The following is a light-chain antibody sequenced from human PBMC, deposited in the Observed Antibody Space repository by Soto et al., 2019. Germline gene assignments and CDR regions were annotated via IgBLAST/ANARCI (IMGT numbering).Light chain of an antibody. J-gene: IGLJ1*01. Sequence: QSALTQPASVSGSPGQSITISCTGTSSDVGGYNYVSWYQHHPGKAPKLMIYEVSDRPSGVSNRFSGSKSGNTASLTISGLQAEDEADYYCSSYITTGTLVFGTGTKSPS. V-gene: IGLV2-14*01. CDR2: EVS. CDR1: SSDVGGYNY. CDR3: SSYITTGTLV.